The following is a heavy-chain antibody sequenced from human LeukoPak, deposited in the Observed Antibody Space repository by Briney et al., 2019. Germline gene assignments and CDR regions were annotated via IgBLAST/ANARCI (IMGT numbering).Heavy chain of an antibody. V-gene: IGHV1-46*01. Sequence: ASVKVSCKASEYIFTTDYIHWVRQAPGQGLEWMGTINPSGDSTTYAQNFQGRVTMTRDTSTSTVYMELSSLRSEDTAVYYCARDWFYSGSSAPGYWGQGTLVTVSS. CDR2: INPSGDST. D-gene: IGHD1-26*01. J-gene: IGHJ4*02. CDR3: ARDWFYSGSSAPGY. CDR1: EYIFTTDY.